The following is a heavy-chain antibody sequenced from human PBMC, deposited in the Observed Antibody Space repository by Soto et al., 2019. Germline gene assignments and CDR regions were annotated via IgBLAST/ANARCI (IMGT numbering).Heavy chain of an antibody. CDR1: GGTFSSYA. J-gene: IGHJ5*01. D-gene: IGHD1-26*01. Sequence: QVQLVQSGAEVKKPGSSVKVSCKASGGTFSSYAITWVRQAPGQGLDWMGEIIPIFGATNFAQKFQGRVTITADKSTTTAYMELSSLTSEDTGVYYCARMGGSFLDSWGQGPLVTVSS. CDR3: ARMGGSFLDS. V-gene: IGHV1-69*06. CDR2: IIPIFGAT.